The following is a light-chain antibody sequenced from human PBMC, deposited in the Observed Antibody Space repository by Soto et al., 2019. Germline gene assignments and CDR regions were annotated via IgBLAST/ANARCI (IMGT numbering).Light chain of an antibody. V-gene: IGKV1-12*01. J-gene: IGKJ4*01. CDR1: QDISSW. CDR3: LQANSFPRT. CDR2: AVS. Sequence: DLQMTQSPSSVSASVGDRVTITCRASQDISSWLAWFQQKPGKAPKLLISAVSSLQSGVPSRFSGSGSGTDFTLAISSLQPEDFATYYCLQANSFPRTFGGGTKVEIK.